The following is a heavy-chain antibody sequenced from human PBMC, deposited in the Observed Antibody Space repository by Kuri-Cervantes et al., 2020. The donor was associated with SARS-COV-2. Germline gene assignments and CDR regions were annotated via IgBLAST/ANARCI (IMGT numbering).Heavy chain of an antibody. CDR3: ARVPSRASYYFDY. CDR2: IIPIFDTT. Sequence: SVKVSCKASGGTLSSYGIIWVRQAPGQGLEWMGGIIPIFDTTNYAQNFQGRVTITADESTSTAYMELSSLRSEDTAVYYCARVPSRASYYFDYWGQGTLVTVSS. V-gene: IGHV1-69*13. D-gene: IGHD3-10*01. J-gene: IGHJ4*02. CDR1: GGTLSSYG.